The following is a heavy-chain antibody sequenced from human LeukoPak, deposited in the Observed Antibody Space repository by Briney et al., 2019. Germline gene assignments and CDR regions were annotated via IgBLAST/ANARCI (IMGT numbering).Heavy chain of an antibody. CDR2: ISYDGSNK. D-gene: IGHD1-7*01. J-gene: IGHJ2*01. CDR1: GFTFSGAW. Sequence: GGSLRLSCTASGFTFSGAWMTWVRQAPGKGLEWLAVISYDGSNKFYADSVKGRFTISRDNSKNTLYLQMNSLRAEDTAVYYCAKTGTTMSRNWYFDLWGRGTLVTVSS. V-gene: IGHV3-30*18. CDR3: AKTGTTMSRNWYFDL.